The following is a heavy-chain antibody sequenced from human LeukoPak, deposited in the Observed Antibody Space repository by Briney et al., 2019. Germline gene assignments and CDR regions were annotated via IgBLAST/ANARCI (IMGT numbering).Heavy chain of an antibody. CDR2: ISGYNGDT. CDR1: GYMFTSYG. Sequence: GSVKVSCKASGYMFTSYGFSWVRQAPGQGLEWMGWISGYNGDTNYAQKFQGRVSMTTDTSTSTAYMELRSLSSDDTAFYYCARDGRNHYDFWSGYYSDRGGYYYYGMDVWGQGTTVTVSS. D-gene: IGHD3-3*01. CDR3: ARDGRNHYDFWSGYYSDRGGYYYYGMDV. J-gene: IGHJ6*02. V-gene: IGHV1-18*01.